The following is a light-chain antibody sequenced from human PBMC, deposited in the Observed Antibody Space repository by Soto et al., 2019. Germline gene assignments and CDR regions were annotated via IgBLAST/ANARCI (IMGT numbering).Light chain of an antibody. Sequence: QSVLTQPPSISAAPRQKVTISCSGSSSNIGNNYVSWYQQLPGTAPKLLISDNDNRPSGIPDRFSGSKSGTSATLDITGLQTGDEADYYCGTWDSGLSVVLFGGGTKLTVL. V-gene: IGLV1-51*01. CDR2: DND. CDR1: SSNIGNNY. J-gene: IGLJ2*01. CDR3: GTWDSGLSVVL.